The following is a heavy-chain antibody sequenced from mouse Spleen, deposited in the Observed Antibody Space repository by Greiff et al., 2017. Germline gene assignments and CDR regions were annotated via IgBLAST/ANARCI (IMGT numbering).Heavy chain of an antibody. V-gene: IGHV2-6*02. CDR3: ARGDYYYGSSPGAY. CDR1: GFSLTSYG. CDR2: IWSDGST. D-gene: IGHD1-1*01. J-gene: IGHJ3*01. Sequence: VKLVESGPGLVQPSQSLSITCTVSGFSLTSYGVHWVRQPPGKGLEWLVVIWSDGSTTYNSALKSRLSISKDNSKSQVFLKMNSLQTDDTAMYYCARGDYYYGSSPGAYWGQGTLVTVSA.